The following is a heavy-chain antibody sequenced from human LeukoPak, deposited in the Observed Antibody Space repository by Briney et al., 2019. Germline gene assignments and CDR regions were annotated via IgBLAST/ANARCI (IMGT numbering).Heavy chain of an antibody. J-gene: IGHJ3*02. Sequence: GGSLRLSCAASGFTFSSYAMHWVHQAPGKGLEWVAVISYDGSNKYYADSVKGRFTISRDNAKNSLYLQLNSLRAEDTAVYYCARDQTIYGGGAFDIWGQGTMVTVSS. CDR2: ISYDGSNK. CDR1: GFTFSSYA. D-gene: IGHD4-17*01. V-gene: IGHV3-30*04. CDR3: ARDQTIYGGGAFDI.